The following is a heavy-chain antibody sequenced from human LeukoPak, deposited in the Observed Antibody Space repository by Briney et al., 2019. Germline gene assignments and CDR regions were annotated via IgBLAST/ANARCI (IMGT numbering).Heavy chain of an antibody. D-gene: IGHD3-10*02. J-gene: IGHJ5*02. CDR3: TTITLFHGSLDR. Sequence: SGGSLRLSCAASGFTFDDYGMSWVRQAPGKGLEWVANIREDGSKKYYVDSVKGRFSISRDNAKNSLYLQMNSLRAEDTAVYYCTTITLFHGSLDRWGQGTLVTVSS. CDR2: IREDGSKK. CDR1: GFTFDDYG. V-gene: IGHV3-7*01.